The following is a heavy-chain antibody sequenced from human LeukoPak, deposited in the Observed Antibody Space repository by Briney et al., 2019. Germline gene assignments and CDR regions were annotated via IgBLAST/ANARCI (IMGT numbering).Heavy chain of an antibody. D-gene: IGHD3-3*01. CDR3: TTSGITIFGVVIIGDFDY. CDR2: IKSKTDGGTT. V-gene: IGHV3-15*01. J-gene: IGHJ4*02. Sequence: GGSLRLPCAASGFTFSNAWMSWVRQAPGKGLEWVGRIKSKTDGGTTDYAAPVKGRFTISRDDSKNTLYLQMNSLKTEDTAVYYCTTSGITIFGVVIIGDFDYWGQGTLVTVSS. CDR1: GFTFSNAW.